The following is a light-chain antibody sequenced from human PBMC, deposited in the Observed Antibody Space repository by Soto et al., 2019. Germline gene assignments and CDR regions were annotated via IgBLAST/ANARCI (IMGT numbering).Light chain of an antibody. V-gene: IGKV3-11*01. CDR2: DAS. Sequence: EIVLTQSPATLSLSPGERATLSCRASQSVGSDLAWYQQKPGQAPRLLIYDASNRATGIPARFSGSGSGTDFTLTISSLEPEDFAVYYCQQRTNWRFGQGTKVEIK. CDR3: QQRTNWR. CDR1: QSVGSD. J-gene: IGKJ1*01.